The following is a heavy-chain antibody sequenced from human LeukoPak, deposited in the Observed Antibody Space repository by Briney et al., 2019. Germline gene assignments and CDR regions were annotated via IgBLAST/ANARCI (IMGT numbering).Heavy chain of an antibody. V-gene: IGHV3-23*01. CDR3: AKGQGRRGYYYYMDV. Sequence: GGSLRLSCAASGFTFSSYAMSWGRQAPGKVLEWVSAISGSGGSTYYADSVKGRFTISRDNSKNTLYLQMNSLRAEDTAVYYCAKGQGRRGYYYYMDVWGKGTTVTVSS. CDR2: ISGSGGST. D-gene: IGHD2-15*01. J-gene: IGHJ6*03. CDR1: GFTFSSYA.